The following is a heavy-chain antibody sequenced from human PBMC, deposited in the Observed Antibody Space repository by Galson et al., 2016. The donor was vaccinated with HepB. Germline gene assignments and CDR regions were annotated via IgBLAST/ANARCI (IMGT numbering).Heavy chain of an antibody. Sequence: SLRLSCAVSGFTFSSFDMHWVRQPIGKGLEWVSSIGTAGNTYYPGSVKGRFTISRENAKKSLYLHMNSLRAEDTAVYYCAIEDSSNWNEDHYYGMDVWGQGTTVIVSS. CDR2: IGTAGNT. V-gene: IGHV3-13*01. CDR3: AIEDSSNWNEDHYYGMDV. D-gene: IGHD1-1*01. CDR1: GFTFSSFD. J-gene: IGHJ6*02.